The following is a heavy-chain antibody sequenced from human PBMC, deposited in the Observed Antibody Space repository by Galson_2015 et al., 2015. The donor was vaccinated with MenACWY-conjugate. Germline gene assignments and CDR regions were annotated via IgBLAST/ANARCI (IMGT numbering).Heavy chain of an antibody. J-gene: IGHJ4*02. D-gene: IGHD6-19*01. CDR1: GYTFSTYA. CDR2: ISSSGGRP. CDR3: AKDIAVDGMWYFDY. V-gene: IGHV3-23*01. Sequence: SLRLSCAASGYTFSTYAMTWVRQALGKGLEWVSSISSSGGRPYYADSVKGRFTISRDNSKNTLYLQMNNLRAEDTALYYCAKDIAVDGMWYFDYWGQGTLVTVSS.